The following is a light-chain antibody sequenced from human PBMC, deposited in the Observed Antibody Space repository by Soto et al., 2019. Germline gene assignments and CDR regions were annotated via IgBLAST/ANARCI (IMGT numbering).Light chain of an antibody. J-gene: IGLJ2*01. CDR1: TSNIGNNF. CDR2: RND. Sequence: QPVLTQAPSASETPGQRVTISCSGSTSNIGNNFVYWYQQLPGAAPRLVMYRNDKRPTGVPDRFSGSKSGTSASLAISGLRSEDEADYHCATWDDTLSGPVFGGGTQLTVL. V-gene: IGLV1-47*01. CDR3: ATWDDTLSGPV.